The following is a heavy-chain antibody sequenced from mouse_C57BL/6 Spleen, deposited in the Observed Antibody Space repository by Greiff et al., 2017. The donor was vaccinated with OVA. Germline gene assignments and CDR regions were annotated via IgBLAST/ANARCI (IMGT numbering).Heavy chain of an antibody. CDR3: TRKESFAY. CDR1: GYTFTDYE. J-gene: IGHJ3*01. V-gene: IGHV1-15*01. CDR2: IDPETGGT. Sequence: VQLQESGAELVRPGASVTLSCKASGYTFTDYEMHWVKQTPVHGLEWIGAIDPETGGTAYNQKFKGKAILTADKSSSTAYMELRSLTSDDSAVYYCTRKESFAYWGQGTLVTVSA.